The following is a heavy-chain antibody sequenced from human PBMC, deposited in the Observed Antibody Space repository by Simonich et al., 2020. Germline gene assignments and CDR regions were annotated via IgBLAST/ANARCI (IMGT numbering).Heavy chain of an antibody. V-gene: IGHV3-30*07. Sequence: QVQLVESGGGVVQPGRSLRLSCAASVFTFSGYAMHWVRQAPGKGLEWVAVKSYDGSNKYYADSVKDRFTISRDNSKNTLYLQMNSLRAEDTAVYYCAREDLTGDAFDIWGQGTMVTVSS. CDR1: VFTFSGYA. CDR2: KSYDGSNK. D-gene: IGHD7-27*01. CDR3: AREDLTGDAFDI. J-gene: IGHJ3*02.